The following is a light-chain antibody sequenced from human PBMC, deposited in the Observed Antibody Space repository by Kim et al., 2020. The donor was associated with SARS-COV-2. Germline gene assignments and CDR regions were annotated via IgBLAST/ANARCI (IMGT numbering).Light chain of an antibody. J-gene: IGKJ4*01. CDR2: AAS. CDR1: QGISSY. V-gene: IGKV1-9*01. Sequence: DIQLTQSPSFLSASVGDRVTITCRASQGISSYLAWYQQRPGKAPKLLIYAASTLRSGVPSTFSGSGSGTEFTLTISSLQPEDFATYYCQQLNSYPITFGGGTKVDIK. CDR3: QQLNSYPIT.